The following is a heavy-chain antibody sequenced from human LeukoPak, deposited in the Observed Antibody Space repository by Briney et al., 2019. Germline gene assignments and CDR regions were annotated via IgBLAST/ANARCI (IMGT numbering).Heavy chain of an antibody. CDR1: EGTFSSYA. CDR2: IITIFGTA. J-gene: IGHJ5*02. Sequence: SVKVSCKASEGTFSSYAISWVRQAPGQGLEWMGGIITIFGTANYAQKFQGRVTITADESTSTAYMELSSLRSEDTAVYYCARFMITFGGVPGGWFDPWGQGTLVTVSS. CDR3: ARFMITFGGVPGGWFDP. D-gene: IGHD3-16*01. V-gene: IGHV1-69*01.